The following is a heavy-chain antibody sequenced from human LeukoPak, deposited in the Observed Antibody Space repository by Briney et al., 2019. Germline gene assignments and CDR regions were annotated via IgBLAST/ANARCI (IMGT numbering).Heavy chain of an antibody. J-gene: IGHJ4*02. D-gene: IGHD2-15*01. V-gene: IGHV3-23*01. CDR2: IRNNGGYT. CDR3: AKQLGYCSDGSCYFPY. CDR1: GFTFSSSA. Sequence: GGSLRLSCAASGFTFSSSAMSWVRQAPGKGLEWVSAIRNNGGYTYYADSVQGRFTISRDNSKSTLCLQMNSLRAEDTAVYYCAKQLGYCSDGSCYFPYWGQGTLVTVSS.